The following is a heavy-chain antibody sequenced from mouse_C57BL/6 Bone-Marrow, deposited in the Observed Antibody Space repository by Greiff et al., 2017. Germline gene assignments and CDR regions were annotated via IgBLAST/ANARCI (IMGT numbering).Heavy chain of an antibody. Sequence: QVQLQQPGAELVKPGASVKVSCKASGYTFTSYWLHWVKQRPGQGLEWIGRIHPSDSETNYNQMFKGKATLTVDKATGTAYLQLNSLTSEDSAIYYCAIPLYYYGSSYGYWGQGTTLTVSS. CDR1: GYTFTSYW. D-gene: IGHD1-1*01. CDR3: AIPLYYYGSSYGY. J-gene: IGHJ2*01. V-gene: IGHV1-74*01. CDR2: IHPSDSET.